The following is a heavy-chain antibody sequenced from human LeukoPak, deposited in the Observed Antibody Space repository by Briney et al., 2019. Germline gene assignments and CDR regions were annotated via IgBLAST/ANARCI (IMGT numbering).Heavy chain of an antibody. CDR2: SHNDGNSV. D-gene: IGHD3-10*01. V-gene: IGHV3-74*01. CDR1: GFTFNRYW. J-gene: IGHJ4*02. Sequence: GGSLRLSCAASGFTFNRYWMHWVRQVPGKEVVWVSHSHNDGNSVSYADSVKGRFTVSRDNAKNTLYLQMNRLRPEDTAMYYCARPLFGAISPGYWGQGTLVTVSS. CDR3: ARPLFGAISPGY.